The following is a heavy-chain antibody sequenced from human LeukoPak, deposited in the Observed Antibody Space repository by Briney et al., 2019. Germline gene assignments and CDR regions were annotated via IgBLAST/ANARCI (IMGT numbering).Heavy chain of an antibody. CDR2: ISSSSSYI. J-gene: IGHJ4*02. D-gene: IGHD6-13*01. CDR1: GFTFSSYS. Sequence: PGGSLRLSCAASGFTFSSYSMNWVRQAPGKGLEWVSSISSSSSYIYYADSVKGRFTISRDNAKNSLYLQMNSLRAEDTAVYYCARELAAAGRGHDYWGQGTLVTVSS. V-gene: IGHV3-21*01. CDR3: ARELAAAGRGHDY.